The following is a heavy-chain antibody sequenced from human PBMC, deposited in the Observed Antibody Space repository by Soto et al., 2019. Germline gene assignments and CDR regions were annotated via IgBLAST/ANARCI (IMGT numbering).Heavy chain of an antibody. Sequence: GGSLRLSCAASGFTFSSYGMHWVRQAPGKGLEWVAVIWYDGSNKYYADSVKGRFTISRDNSKNTLYLQMNGLRAEDTAVYYCAREDASEGPFDYWGQGTLVTVSS. J-gene: IGHJ4*02. CDR2: IWYDGSNK. CDR3: AREDASEGPFDY. V-gene: IGHV3-33*01. CDR1: GFTFSSYG.